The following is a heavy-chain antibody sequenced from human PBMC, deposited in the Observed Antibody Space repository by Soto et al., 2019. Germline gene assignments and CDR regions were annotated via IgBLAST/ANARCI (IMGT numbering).Heavy chain of an antibody. Sequence: ASVKVSCKASGYTFTDHYMHWVRQAPGQGLEWMGWINPNSGGTNYAQKFQGRVTMTRDTSINTAYMELSRLSSDDTAVYYCARTLRTWGGSWGQGALVTVSS. D-gene: IGHD3-16*01. CDR2: INPNSGGT. V-gene: IGHV1-2*02. CDR1: GYTFTDHY. J-gene: IGHJ5*02. CDR3: ARTLRTWGGS.